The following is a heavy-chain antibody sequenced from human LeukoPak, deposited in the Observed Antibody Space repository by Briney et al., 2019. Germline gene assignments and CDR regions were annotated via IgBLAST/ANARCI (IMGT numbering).Heavy chain of an antibody. CDR2: ISYDGSNK. Sequence: GGSLRLSCAASGFTFSSYAMHWVRQAPGKGLEWVAVISYDGSNKYYADSVKGRFTISRDNSKNTLYLQMNSLRAEDTAVYYCARARISSGMDVWGQGTTVTVS. CDR1: GFTFSSYA. V-gene: IGHV3-30-3*01. D-gene: IGHD3-3*02. CDR3: ARARISSGMDV. J-gene: IGHJ6*02.